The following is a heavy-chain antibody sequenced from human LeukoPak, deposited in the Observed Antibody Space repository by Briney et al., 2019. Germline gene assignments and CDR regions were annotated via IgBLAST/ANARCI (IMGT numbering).Heavy chain of an antibody. Sequence: PGGSLRLSCAASGLTVSSNYMSWVRQAPGKGLEWVSVIYSGGDTYYADSVKGRFTISRDNAKNTVHLQMNSLRAEDTAVYYCARYSSSSGGASHYLDYWGQGTLVTVSS. CDR2: IYSGGDT. V-gene: IGHV3-53*01. J-gene: IGHJ4*02. D-gene: IGHD6-6*01. CDR3: ARYSSSSGGASHYLDY. CDR1: GLTVSSNY.